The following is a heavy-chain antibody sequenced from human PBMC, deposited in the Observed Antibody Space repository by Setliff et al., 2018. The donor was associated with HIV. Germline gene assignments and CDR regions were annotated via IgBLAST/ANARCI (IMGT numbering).Heavy chain of an antibody. J-gene: IGHJ4*02. CDR2: IYHTGSS. D-gene: IGHD3-22*01. CDR3: ARDVLGLVISVYGF. V-gene: IGHV4-38-2*02. CDR1: GGSISSRYY. Sequence: SETLSLTCIVSGGSISSRYYWGWIRQSPGKGLEWIGNIYHTGSSYYNPSLNDRATISLDTSKNQFSLKLNSVTAADTAVYYCARDVLGLVISVYGFWGQGIPVTVSS.